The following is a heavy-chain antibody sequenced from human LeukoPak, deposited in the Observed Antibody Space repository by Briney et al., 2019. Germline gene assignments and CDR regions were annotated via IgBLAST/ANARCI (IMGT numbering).Heavy chain of an antibody. CDR3: ARHGGTPKRITIFGVVRRGMDV. CDR2: IYYSGST. V-gene: IGHV4-59*08. Sequence: PSETLSLTCTVSGGSISSYYWSWLRQPPGKGLEWIGYIYYSGSTNYNPSLKSRVTISVDTSKNQFSLKLSSVTAADTAVYYCARHGGTPKRITIFGVVRRGMDVWGQGTTVTVSS. CDR1: GGSISSYY. J-gene: IGHJ6*02. D-gene: IGHD3-3*01.